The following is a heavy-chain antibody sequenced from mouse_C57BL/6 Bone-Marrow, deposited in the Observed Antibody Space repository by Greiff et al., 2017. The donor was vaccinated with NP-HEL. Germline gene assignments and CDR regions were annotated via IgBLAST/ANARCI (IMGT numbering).Heavy chain of an antibody. CDR3: ARSPQGFAY. V-gene: IGHV1-59*01. Sequence: QVQLKQPGAELVRPGTSVKLSCKASGYTFTSYWMHWVKQRPGQGLEWIGVIDPSDSYTNYNQKFKGKATLTVDTSSSTAYMQLSSLTSEDSAVYYCARSPQGFAYWGQGTLVTVSA. CDR2: IDPSDSYT. CDR1: GYTFTSYW. J-gene: IGHJ3*01.